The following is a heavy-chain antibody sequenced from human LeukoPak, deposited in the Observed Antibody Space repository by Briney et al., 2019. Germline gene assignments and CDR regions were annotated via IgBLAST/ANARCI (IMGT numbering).Heavy chain of an antibody. D-gene: IGHD3-3*01. CDR3: ARDGGVLGVVIWCSSDY. CDR2: INTNTGNP. CDR1: GYTFTSYA. J-gene: IGHJ4*02. Sequence: GASVKVSCKASGYTFTSYAMNWVRQAPGQGLGWMGWINTNTGNPTYAQGFTGRFVFSLDTSVSTAYLQISSLKAEDTAVYYCARDGGVLGVVIWCSSDYWGQGTLVTVSS. V-gene: IGHV7-4-1*02.